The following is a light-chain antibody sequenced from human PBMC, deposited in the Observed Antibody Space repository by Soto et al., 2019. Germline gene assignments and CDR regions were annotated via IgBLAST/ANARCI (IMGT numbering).Light chain of an antibody. V-gene: IGKV1-39*01. CDR1: RALGNY. J-gene: IGKJ4*01. CDR2: AAS. CDR3: QESYNIFGLT. Sequence: DIQMTQSPSSLSASVGDSVTITCRASRALGNYLHWYQHRPGKAPKLLIYAASNLQRGVPSRFSGSGAGTDFTPSISSLQPEDVAAYYCQESYNIFGLTFGGGTTVEI.